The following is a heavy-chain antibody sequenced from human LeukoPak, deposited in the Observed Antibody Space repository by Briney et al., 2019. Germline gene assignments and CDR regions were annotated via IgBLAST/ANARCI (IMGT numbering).Heavy chain of an antibody. V-gene: IGHV3-30*02. J-gene: IGHJ3*02. CDR1: GFTFSSYS. D-gene: IGHD2-2*01. CDR2: IRYDGSNK. CDR3: AKGPGVVPAAIVSAFDI. Sequence: GGSLRLSCAASGFTFSSYSMNWVRQAPGKGLEWVAFIRYDGSNKYYADSVKGRFTISRDNSKNTLYLQMNSLRAEDTAVYYCAKGPGVVPAAIVSAFDIWGQGTMVTVSS.